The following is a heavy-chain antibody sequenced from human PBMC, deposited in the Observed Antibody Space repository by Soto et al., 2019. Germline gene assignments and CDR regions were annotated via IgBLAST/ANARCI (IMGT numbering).Heavy chain of an antibody. Sequence: GGSLRLSCAASGFTFRSYAMSWVRPASGKGLEWVSAISGSGCSTYYADSVKGRFTISRDNSKNTLYLQTNSLRAEDTAVYYWAKSVRVVIGDSDYWGQGTVVTVSS. CDR1: GFTFRSYA. D-gene: IGHD3-10*01. CDR3: AKSVRVVIGDSDY. J-gene: IGHJ4*02. V-gene: IGHV3-23*01. CDR2: ISGSGCST.